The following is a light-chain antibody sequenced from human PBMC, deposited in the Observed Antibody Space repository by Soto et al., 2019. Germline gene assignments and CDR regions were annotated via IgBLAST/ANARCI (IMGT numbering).Light chain of an antibody. CDR1: QSLNSSY. CDR3: LQYSSSAST. J-gene: IGKJ5*01. CDR2: QTS. Sequence: EFVLTQSPGTLSLSPGERATLXXRASQSLNSSYLAWDQQKPRQAPRXXSYQTSSRATGSPDRFSGSGSGTDFTLTSSRLEPAAFAVYSCLQYSSSASTFGPGTRLEI. V-gene: IGKV3-20*01.